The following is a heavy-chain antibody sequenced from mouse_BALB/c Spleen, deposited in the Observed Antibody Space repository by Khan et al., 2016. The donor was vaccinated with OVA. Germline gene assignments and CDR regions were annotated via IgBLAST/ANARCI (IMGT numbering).Heavy chain of an antibody. CDR3: ARISSYWYYDV. V-gene: IGHV9-1*02. CDR1: GYTFTNYG. D-gene: IGHD6-2*01. Sequence: QVQLQQSGPELKKPGETVKISCKASGYTFTNYGMNWVKQAPGKGLKWMGWINTYTGEPTYADDFKGRFVFSLETSASTAYLQISNLKNEDMTTYFCARISSYWYYDVGGAGTTVTVSS. CDR2: INTYTGEP. J-gene: IGHJ1*01.